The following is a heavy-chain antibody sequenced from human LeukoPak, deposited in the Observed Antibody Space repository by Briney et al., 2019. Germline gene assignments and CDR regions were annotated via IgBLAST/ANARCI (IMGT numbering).Heavy chain of an antibody. Sequence: SETLSLTCTASGGSISSYYWSWIRQPPGKGLEWIGYIFHTGSTTYNPSLKSRVTISIDTSKNQFSLRLDSVTAADTAVYYCARGRIWELPDYFQHWGQGTLVTVSS. D-gene: IGHD1-26*01. V-gene: IGHV4-4*08. J-gene: IGHJ1*01. CDR1: GGSISSYY. CDR2: IFHTGST. CDR3: ARGRIWELPDYFQH.